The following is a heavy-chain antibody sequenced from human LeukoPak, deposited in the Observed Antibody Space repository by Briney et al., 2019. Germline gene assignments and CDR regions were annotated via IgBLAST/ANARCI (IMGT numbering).Heavy chain of an antibody. D-gene: IGHD3-10*01. V-gene: IGHV4-59*01. CDR2: IYFTGTT. CDR1: GGSISSY. CDR3: VNGGSYLTK. J-gene: IGHJ4*02. Sequence: SETLSLTCTVSGGSISSYWSWIRQSPGKGLEWSVYIYFTGTTNYNPSLKSRLTISIDTSRNQFSLKLSSATAADTAIYYCVNGGSYLTKWGQGTLVTVSS.